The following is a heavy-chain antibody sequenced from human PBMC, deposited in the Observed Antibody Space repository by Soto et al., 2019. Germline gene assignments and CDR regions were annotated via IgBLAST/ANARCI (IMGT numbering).Heavy chain of an antibody. V-gene: IGHV1-69*13. J-gene: IGHJ4*02. CDR1: GGTFSSYA. CDR3: ARDKAPYGSGSHLGY. Sequence: SVKVSCKASGGTFSSYAISWVRQAPGQGLEWMGGIIPIFGTANYAQKFQGRVTITADESTSTAYMELSSLRSEDTAVYYCARDKAPYGSGSHLGYWGQGTLVTVSS. CDR2: IIPIFGTA. D-gene: IGHD3-10*01.